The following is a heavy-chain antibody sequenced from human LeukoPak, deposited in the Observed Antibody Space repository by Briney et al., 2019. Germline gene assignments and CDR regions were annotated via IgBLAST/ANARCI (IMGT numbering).Heavy chain of an antibody. CDR1: GFTFSSYE. CDR2: ISSSGSTI. Sequence: GGSLRLSCAASGFTFSSYEMNWVRQAPGKGLEWVSYISSSGSTIYYADSVKGRFTISRDSAKNSLYLQMNSLRAEDTAVYYCARKGEYCSGGSCRYGMDVWGQGTTVTVSS. V-gene: IGHV3-48*03. D-gene: IGHD2-15*01. J-gene: IGHJ6*02. CDR3: ARKGEYCSGGSCRYGMDV.